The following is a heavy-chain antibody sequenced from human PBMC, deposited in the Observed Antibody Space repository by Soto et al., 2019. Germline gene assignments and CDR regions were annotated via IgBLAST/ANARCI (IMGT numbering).Heavy chain of an antibody. CDR3: ACSSIAAVTFEWFDP. J-gene: IGHJ5*02. Sequence: QVQLVQSGAEVKKPGSSVKVSCKASGGTFSSYAISWVRQAPGQGREWMGGSIPIFGTANYAQKFQGRVRLTADESTSTAYMELSSLRSEDTAVYYCACSSIAAVTFEWFDPWGQGTLVTVSS. CDR2: SIPIFGTA. V-gene: IGHV1-69*01. D-gene: IGHD6-13*01. CDR1: GGTFSSYA.